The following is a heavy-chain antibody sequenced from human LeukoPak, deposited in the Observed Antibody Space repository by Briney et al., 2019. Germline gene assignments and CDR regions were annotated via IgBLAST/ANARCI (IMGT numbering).Heavy chain of an antibody. D-gene: IGHD2/OR15-2a*01. V-gene: IGHV4-61*05. CDR1: GGSISSSSYY. CDR3: ARHRQYDADAFDI. Sequence: SETLSLTCTVSGGSISSSSYYWSWIRQPPGKGPEWIGYIYYSGSTKYNPSLKSRVTISVDTSKNQFSLKLSSVTAADTAVYYCARHRQYDADAFDIWGQGTMVTVSS. CDR2: IYYSGST. J-gene: IGHJ3*02.